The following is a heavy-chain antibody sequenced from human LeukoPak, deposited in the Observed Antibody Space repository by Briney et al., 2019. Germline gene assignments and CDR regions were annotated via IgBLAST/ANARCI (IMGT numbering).Heavy chain of an antibody. V-gene: IGHV1-2*02. J-gene: IGHJ5*02. Sequence: ASVKVSCKASGYTFTGYYMHWVRQAPGQGLEWMGWINPNSGGTNYAQKFQGRVTMTRDTSTSTVCMELSSLRSEDTAVYYCARDVAAAGTGYNWFDPWGQGTLVTVSS. D-gene: IGHD6-13*01. CDR2: INPNSGGT. CDR1: GYTFTGYY. CDR3: ARDVAAAGTGYNWFDP.